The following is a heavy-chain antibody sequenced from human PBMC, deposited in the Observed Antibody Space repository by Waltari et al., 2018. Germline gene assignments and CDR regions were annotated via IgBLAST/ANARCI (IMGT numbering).Heavy chain of an antibody. CDR3: ARDQRTSGFLIPDAFDI. J-gene: IGHJ3*02. D-gene: IGHD6-19*01. CDR1: GDSISSTSFF. Sequence: QLQLQESGPGLVKPSETLSLTCPVSGDSISSTSFFWGWIRQPPRKGLEWIGSISYSGSTFYYPSLKSRVTISLDTPKNQFSLKLSSVTAADTAVYYCARDQRTSGFLIPDAFDIWGQGTMVTVSS. V-gene: IGHV4-39*07. CDR2: ISYSGST.